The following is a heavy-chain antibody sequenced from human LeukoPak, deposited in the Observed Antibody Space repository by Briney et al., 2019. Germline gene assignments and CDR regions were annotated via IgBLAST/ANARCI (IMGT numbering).Heavy chain of an antibody. J-gene: IGHJ4*02. V-gene: IGHV3-66*02. CDR3: ARDLDYDYVWGSPLY. D-gene: IGHD3-16*01. CDR2: IYSGGST. CDR1: GFTVSSNY. Sequence: GGSLRLSCAASGFTVSSNYMSWVRQAPGKGLEWVSVIYSGGSTYYADSVKGRFTISRDNSKNTLYLRMNSLRAEDTAVYYCARDLDYDYVWGSPLYWGQGTLVTVSS.